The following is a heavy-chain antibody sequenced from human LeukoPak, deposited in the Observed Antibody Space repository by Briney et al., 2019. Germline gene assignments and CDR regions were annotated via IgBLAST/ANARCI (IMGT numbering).Heavy chain of an antibody. CDR3: ARQIIPGAVAGTRHNWFDP. CDR1: GYSFTSYW. CDR2: IYPGDSDT. V-gene: IGHV5-51*01. D-gene: IGHD6-19*01. Sequence: GESLKISCKGSGYSFTSYWIGWVRQMPGKGLEWMGIIYPGDSDTRYSPSFQGQVTISADKSISTAYLQWSSLKASDTAMYYCARQIIPGAVAGTRHNWFDPWGQGTLVTVSS. J-gene: IGHJ5*02.